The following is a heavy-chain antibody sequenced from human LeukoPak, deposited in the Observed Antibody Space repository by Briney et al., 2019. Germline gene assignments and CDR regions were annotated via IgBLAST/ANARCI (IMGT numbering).Heavy chain of an antibody. V-gene: IGHV6-1*01. D-gene: IGHD2-2*01. CDR3: ARRLTQYDCFDP. CDR2: SYYRSTWYN. Sequence: SQTLSLTCAISGDSVSINSVTWNWIRQSPSRGLEWLGRSYYRSTWYNDYAVSVRGRITVNPDTSKNQFSLHLNSVTPEDTAVYYCARRLTQYDCFDPWGQGILVTVSS. CDR1: GDSVSINSVT. J-gene: IGHJ5*02.